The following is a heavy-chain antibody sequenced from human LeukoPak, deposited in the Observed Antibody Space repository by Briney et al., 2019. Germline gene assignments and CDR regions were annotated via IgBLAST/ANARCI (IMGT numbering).Heavy chain of an antibody. CDR1: NGSISSSSYY. J-gene: IGHJ6*03. D-gene: IGHD3-22*01. V-gene: IGHV4-61*01. CDR2: IYYSGST. CDR3: TRGSIAYYYMDV. Sequence: PSETLSLTCTVSNGSISSSSYYWSWIRQPPGKGLEWIGNIYYSGSTNYNPSLKSRVTISVDTSKNQFSLKLSSVTAADTAVYYCTRGSIAYYYMDVWGKGTTVTISS.